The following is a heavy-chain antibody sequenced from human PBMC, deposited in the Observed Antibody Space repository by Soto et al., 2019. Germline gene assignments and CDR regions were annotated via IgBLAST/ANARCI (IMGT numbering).Heavy chain of an antibody. CDR2: TYYSGST. D-gene: IGHD5-12*01. J-gene: IGHJ4*02. CDR1: GDSISTYY. Sequence: QVQLQESGPGLVKPLETLSLTCTVSGDSISTYYWSWIRQPPGKGLEWMGYTYYSGSTNYTPSLRSRVTISVDTSKNQFSLKLSSVTAADTAVYYCARQFRDGYNGLGYWGQGTLVTVSS. V-gene: IGHV4-59*08. CDR3: ARQFRDGYNGLGY.